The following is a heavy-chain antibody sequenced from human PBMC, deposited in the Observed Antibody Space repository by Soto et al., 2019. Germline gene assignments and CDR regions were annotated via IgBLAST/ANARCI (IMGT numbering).Heavy chain of an antibody. CDR3: ARDLSSDSPSYGMDV. Sequence: GGSLRLSCAASGFTFSSYAMHWVRQAPGKGLEWVAVISYDGSNKYYADSVKGRFTISRDNSKNTLYLQMNSLRAEDTAVYYCARDLSSDSPSYGMDVWGQGTTVTVSS. D-gene: IGHD6-25*01. CDR2: ISYDGSNK. J-gene: IGHJ6*02. V-gene: IGHV3-30-3*01. CDR1: GFTFSSYA.